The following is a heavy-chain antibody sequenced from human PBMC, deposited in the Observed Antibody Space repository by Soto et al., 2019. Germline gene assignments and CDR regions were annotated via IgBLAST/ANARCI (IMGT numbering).Heavy chain of an antibody. CDR1: GFTFSSYA. J-gene: IGHJ4*02. V-gene: IGHV3-30-3*01. CDR2: ISYDGSNK. CDR3: ATPGIAVAGTPFDY. Sequence: QVQLVESGGGVVQPGRSLRLSCAASGFTFSSYAMHWVRQAPGKGLEWVAVISYDGSNKNYADSVKGRFTISRDNSKNTLYLQMNSLRAEDTAVYYCATPGIAVAGTPFDYWGQGTLVTVSS. D-gene: IGHD6-19*01.